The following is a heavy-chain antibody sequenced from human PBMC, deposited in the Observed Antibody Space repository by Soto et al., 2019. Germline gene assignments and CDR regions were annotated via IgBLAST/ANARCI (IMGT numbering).Heavy chain of an antibody. CDR1: GDTFTSYG. V-gene: IGHV1-18*01. CDR3: ARDSGARPEYLQD. J-gene: IGHJ1*01. Sequence: QVQLVQSGAEVKKPWASVKVSCKASGDTFTSYGISWVRQAPGQGFEWMGWISTLTANAKYSQKCQGRVTTSTDTSTSTAYMEMRSQRSDDTAMYYCARDSGARPEYLQDRRQGTLVTVSS. D-gene: IGHD4-17*01. CDR2: ISTLTANA.